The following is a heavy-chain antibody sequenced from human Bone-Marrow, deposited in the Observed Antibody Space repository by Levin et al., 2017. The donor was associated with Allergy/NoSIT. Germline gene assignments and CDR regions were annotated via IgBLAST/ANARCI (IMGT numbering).Heavy chain of an antibody. V-gene: IGHV3-21*01. CDR1: GLTFINYS. CDR3: VTERLGEGKEFDY. Sequence: GGSLRLSCAASGLTFINYSLDWVRQTPGKGLEWLSSISRSATYIYYSDSVKGRFTISRDNANNSLYLQMNGLRAEDTGVYFCVTERLGEGKEFDYWGRGTRVIVSS. D-gene: IGHD3-9*01. J-gene: IGHJ4*02. CDR2: ISRSATYI.